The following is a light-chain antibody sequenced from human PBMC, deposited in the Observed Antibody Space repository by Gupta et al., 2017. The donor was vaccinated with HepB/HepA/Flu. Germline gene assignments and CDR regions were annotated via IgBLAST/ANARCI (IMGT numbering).Light chain of an antibody. CDR2: YVS. CDR3: CPSEASCTFGV. Sequence: QSAPTPPRPVSGSPGQSVTISCTGTSSDVGGYKYVSWYQQHPGTDPKIMMFYVSKRPSGVLDRCLCSKSGNNASPITFGVQAEEEADDYCCPSEASCTFGVFGGGTKLTVL. J-gene: IGLJ2*01. V-gene: IGLV2-11*01. CDR1: SSDVGGYKY.